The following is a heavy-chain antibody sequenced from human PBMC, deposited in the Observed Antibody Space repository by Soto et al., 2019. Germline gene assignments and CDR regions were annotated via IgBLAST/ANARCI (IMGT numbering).Heavy chain of an antibody. V-gene: IGHV1-69*12. CDR3: ARHVPAAGYYYGMDV. J-gene: IGHJ6*02. CDR2: IIPIFGTA. Sequence: QVQLVQSGAEVKKPGSSVKVSCKASGGTFSSYAISWVRQDPGQGLEWMGGIIPIFGTATYAQKFQGRVTITADESTSTAYMELSSLRSEDTAVYYCARHVPAAGYYYGMDVGGQGTTVTVSS. CDR1: GGTFSSYA. D-gene: IGHD2-2*01.